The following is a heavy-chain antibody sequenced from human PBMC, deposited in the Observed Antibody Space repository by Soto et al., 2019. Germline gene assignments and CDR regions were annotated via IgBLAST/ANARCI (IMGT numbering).Heavy chain of an antibody. CDR3: AKGMQQLVYHTGTDV. CDR2: IIGSGGST. D-gene: IGHD6-13*01. Sequence: GGSLRLSCAASGFTFRTYAMNWVRQVPGKGLEWVSGIIGSGGSTYYADSVKGRFTISRDNSKNTVFLQMNRLRAEDTAVYFCAKGMQQLVYHTGTDVWGQGTTVTDSS. J-gene: IGHJ6*02. V-gene: IGHV3-23*01. CDR1: GFTFRTYA.